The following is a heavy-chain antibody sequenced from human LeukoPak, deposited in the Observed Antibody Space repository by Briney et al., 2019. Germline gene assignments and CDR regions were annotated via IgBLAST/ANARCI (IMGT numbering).Heavy chain of an antibody. D-gene: IGHD3-22*01. V-gene: IGHV3-74*01. CDR3: ARDEPSDDSSGLDYYYGMDV. CDR2: INTDGSST. J-gene: IGHJ6*02. CDR1: GLTFNNYW. Sequence: GGSLRLSCAASGLTFNNYWMHWVRQAPGKGLVWVSRINTDGSSTNYADSVKGRFTISRDNAKNTVYLQMNSLRADDTAVYYCARDEPSDDSSGLDYYYGMDVWGQGTTVTVSS.